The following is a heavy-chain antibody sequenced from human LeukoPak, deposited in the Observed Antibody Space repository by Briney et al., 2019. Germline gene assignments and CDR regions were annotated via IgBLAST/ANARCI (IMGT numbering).Heavy chain of an antibody. V-gene: IGHV3-30-3*01. J-gene: IGHJ4*02. D-gene: IGHD5-12*01. CDR1: GFTFSSYA. CDR3: AKDPGVDIVAPTYFDY. CDR2: ISYDGSNK. Sequence: GGSLRLSCAASGFTFSSYAMHWVRQAPGKGLEWVAVISYDGSNKYYADSVKGRFTISRDNSKNTLYLQMNSLRAEDTGVYYCAKDPGVDIVAPTYFDYWGQGTLVTVSS.